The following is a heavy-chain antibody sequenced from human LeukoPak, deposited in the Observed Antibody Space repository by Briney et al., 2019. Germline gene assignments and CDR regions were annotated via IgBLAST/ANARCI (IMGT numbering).Heavy chain of an antibody. D-gene: IGHD6-25*01. CDR1: GFTFSNYA. J-gene: IGHJ4*02. CDR2: INDHGSDR. CDR3: SKRSVAAFRVDDH. Sequence: GGSLRLSCAASGFTFSNYAMSWVRQAPGERLEWVAAINDHGSDRWHADSVKGRFTISRDNPKNTLYLQMNSLRAEDTAIYFCSKRSVAAFRVDDHWGQGTLVTVSS. V-gene: IGHV3-23*01.